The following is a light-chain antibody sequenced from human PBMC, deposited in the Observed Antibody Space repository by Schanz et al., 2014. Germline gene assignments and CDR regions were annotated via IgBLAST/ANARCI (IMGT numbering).Light chain of an antibody. CDR3: QQSYSTPQT. J-gene: IGKJ3*01. V-gene: IGKV1-8*01. CDR2: AAS. CDR1: QGISSY. Sequence: AIRITQSPSSLSASTGDRVTITCRASQGISSYLAWYQQKPGKAPKLLIYAASTLQSGVPSRFSGSGSGTDFTLTISSLQPEDFATYYCQQSYSTPQTFGPGTKVDIK.